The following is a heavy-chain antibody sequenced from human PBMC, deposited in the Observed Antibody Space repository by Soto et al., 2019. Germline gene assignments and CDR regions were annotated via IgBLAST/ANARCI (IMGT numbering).Heavy chain of an antibody. D-gene: IGHD6-19*01. CDR1: GFTFSGSA. J-gene: IGHJ4*02. Sequence: GGSLRLSCAASGFTFSGSAMHWVRQASGKGLEWVGRIRSKANSYATAYAASVKGRFTISRDDSKNTAYLQMNSLKTEDTAVYYCTRWSGWHIDTYSSGPYDYWGQGTLVTVSS. V-gene: IGHV3-73*01. CDR2: IRSKANSYAT. CDR3: TRWSGWHIDTYSSGPYDY.